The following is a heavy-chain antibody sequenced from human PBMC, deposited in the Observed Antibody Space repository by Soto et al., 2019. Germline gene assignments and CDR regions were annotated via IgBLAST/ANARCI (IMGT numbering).Heavy chain of an antibody. V-gene: IGHV1-18*01. Sequence: QGQLVQSGGEVKKSGASVKVSCKASGYTFSRYGISWVRQAPGQGLEWMGWISGYNGDTNYAQMFQGRVTMTIDTSXPTAYMELRSLTSDDTAVYYCAKNGQPPYYYDGLDVWGQGTTVTVSS. D-gene: IGHD2-8*01. CDR2: ISGYNGDT. CDR1: GYTFSRYG. CDR3: AKNGQPPYYYDGLDV. J-gene: IGHJ6*02.